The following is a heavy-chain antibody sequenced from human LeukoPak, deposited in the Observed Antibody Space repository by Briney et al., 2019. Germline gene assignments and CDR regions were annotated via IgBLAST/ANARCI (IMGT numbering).Heavy chain of an antibody. CDR3: ARSSSPGSVDY. J-gene: IGHJ4*02. Sequence: VGSLRLSCEASGFTFSNYWMSWVRQAPGKGREWVANINHEGREKWDVDSVKGRFTISRDNTKNSLYLQMYSLRVEDTAVYYCARSSSPGSVDYWGQGTLVTVSS. D-gene: IGHD6-25*01. CDR1: GFTFSNYW. CDR2: INHEGREK. V-gene: IGHV3-7*01.